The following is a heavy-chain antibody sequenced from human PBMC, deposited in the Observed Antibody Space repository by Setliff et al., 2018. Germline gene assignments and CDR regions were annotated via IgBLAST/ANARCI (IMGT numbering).Heavy chain of an antibody. CDR2: IIPIFGTA. Sequence: GASVKVSCKASGYTFTSYAMNWVRQAPGQGLEWMGGIIPIFGTANYAQKLQGRVTITADKSTSTAYMELSSLRSEDTAVYFCARGWAALGIIGYWGQGTLVTVSS. V-gene: IGHV1-69*06. J-gene: IGHJ4*02. D-gene: IGHD7-27*01. CDR3: ARGWAALGIIGY. CDR1: GYTFTSYA.